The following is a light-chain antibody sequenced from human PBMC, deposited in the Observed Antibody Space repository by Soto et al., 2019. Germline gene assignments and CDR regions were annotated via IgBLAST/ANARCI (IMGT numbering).Light chain of an antibody. CDR3: ATWDGGLTPQGV. CDR2: DNT. CDR1: SSNIGKYY. J-gene: IGLJ1*01. Sequence: SVLSQPPSVSAAPGQRVTISCSGGSSNIGKYYVSWYQQVPGTAPTLLIYDNTQRPSGIPDRFSGSKSGTSATLAITGLQTGDEADYYCATWDGGLTPQGVFGTGTKVTV. V-gene: IGLV1-51*01.